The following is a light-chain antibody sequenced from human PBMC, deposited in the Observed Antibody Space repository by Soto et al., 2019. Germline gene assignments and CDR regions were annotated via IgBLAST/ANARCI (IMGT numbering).Light chain of an antibody. Sequence: DILMTQSPSALSASVGDRVTITCRASQSISTFVAWYQQKPGKAPNLLIYYASNLQSGVPSRFGGSGSGTEFSLTISTLQPDDFATYYCQQYNSYPYTFGQGTKLEIK. CDR1: QSISTF. CDR2: YAS. J-gene: IGKJ2*01. CDR3: QQYNSYPYT. V-gene: IGKV1-5*03.